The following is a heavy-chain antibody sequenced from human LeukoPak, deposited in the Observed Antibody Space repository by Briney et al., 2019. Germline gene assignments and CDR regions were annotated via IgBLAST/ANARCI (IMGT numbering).Heavy chain of an antibody. D-gene: IGHD2-2*01. Sequence: ASVKVSCKASGNTLISYYIHWVRQAPGQGLEWMGWINPNSGGTNYAQKFQGRVTMTRDTSISTAYMELSRLRSDDTAVYYCARRYCSSTSCYSPYDAFDIWGQGTMVTVSS. CDR1: GNTLISYY. V-gene: IGHV1-2*02. J-gene: IGHJ3*02. CDR3: ARRYCSSTSCYSPYDAFDI. CDR2: INPNSGGT.